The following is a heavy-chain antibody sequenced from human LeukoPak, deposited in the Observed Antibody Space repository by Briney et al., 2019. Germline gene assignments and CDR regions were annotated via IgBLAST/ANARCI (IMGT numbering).Heavy chain of an antibody. CDR3: AKDSWDESYNSSGYPRFFDY. D-gene: IGHD3-22*01. CDR2: ISGSGGST. V-gene: IGHV3-23*01. J-gene: IGHJ4*02. CDR1: GFTFCSYA. Sequence: GGSLRLSCAASGFTFCSYATSWLRQAPGKGLEWVSAISGSGGSTYYADSVKGRFTISRDNSKNTLYLQMNSLRAEDTAVYYCAKDSWDESYNSSGYPRFFDYWGQGTLVTVSS.